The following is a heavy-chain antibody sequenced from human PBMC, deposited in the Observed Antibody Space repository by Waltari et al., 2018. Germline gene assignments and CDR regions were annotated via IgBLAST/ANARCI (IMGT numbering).Heavy chain of an antibody. CDR3: ARPDCTGGVCYQWDY. CDR2: IYQSGST. D-gene: IGHD2-8*02. V-gene: IGHV4-38-2*01. CDR1: GYSISSGSY. J-gene: IGHJ4*02. Sequence: QVQLQESGPGLVKPSETLSLTCAVSGYSISSGSYWGWIRQPPGKGLEWIGSIYQSGSTYYNPSLNSRVTISVDTSKNQFSLKLSSGTAADTAVYDCARPDCTGGVCYQWDYWGQGTLVTVSS.